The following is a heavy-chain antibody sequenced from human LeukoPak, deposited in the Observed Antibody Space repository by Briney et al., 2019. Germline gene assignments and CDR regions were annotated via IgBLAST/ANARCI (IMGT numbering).Heavy chain of an antibody. Sequence: EASVTVSCKASGGTFSSYAISWVRQAPGQGLEWMGWINAGNGNTKYSQKFQGRVTITRDTSASTAYMELSSLRSEDTAVYYCARESLLLRGVDYWGQGTLVTVSS. CDR3: ARESLLLRGVDY. CDR2: INAGNGNT. CDR1: GGTFSSYA. V-gene: IGHV1-3*01. J-gene: IGHJ4*02. D-gene: IGHD2-21*01.